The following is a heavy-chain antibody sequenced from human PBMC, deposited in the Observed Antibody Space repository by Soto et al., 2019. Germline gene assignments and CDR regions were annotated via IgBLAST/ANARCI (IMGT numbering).Heavy chain of an antibody. D-gene: IGHD3-22*01. CDR1: GFTFSDSA. J-gene: IGHJ4*02. CDR3: ARIRRDSSGYYYFDY. V-gene: IGHV3-23*01. CDR2: ITFNGGST. Sequence: GGSLRLSCAASGFTFSDSAMTWVRQTPGKGLEYVSSITFNGGSTYYSTSLKTRLTISKDTSKNQVVLTMTNMDPVDTATYYCARIRRDSSGYYYFDYWGQGTLVTVSS.